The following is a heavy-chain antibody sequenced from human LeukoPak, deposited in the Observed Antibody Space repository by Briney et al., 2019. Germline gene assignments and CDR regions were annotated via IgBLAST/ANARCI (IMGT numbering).Heavy chain of an antibody. CDR2: INHSGST. Sequence: SETLSLTCAVYGGSFSGYYWSWIRQPPGKGLEWIGEINHSGSTNYNPSLKSRVTISADTSKNQFSLKLSSVTAADTAVYYCARVWGYCSGGSCYRGYYFDYWGQGTLVTVSS. CDR3: ARVWGYCSGGSCYRGYYFDY. CDR1: GGSFSGYY. J-gene: IGHJ4*02. D-gene: IGHD2-15*01. V-gene: IGHV4-34*01.